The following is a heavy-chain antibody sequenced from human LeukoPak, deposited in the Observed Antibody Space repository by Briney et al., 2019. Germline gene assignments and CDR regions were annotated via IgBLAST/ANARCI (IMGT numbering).Heavy chain of an antibody. J-gene: IGHJ5*02. V-gene: IGHV1-18*01. D-gene: IGHD2-15*01. CDR3: ARPNYCSGGSCYAGDIWFDP. CDR2: ISASNGNK. Sequence: GASVKVSCKASGYTFPAYGFSGGGRAPGQGLGWWGGISASNGNKTYAQKRQGRVTMTTDTSTSTAYMELRSLRSDDTAVYYCARPNYCSGGSCYAGDIWFDPWGQGTLVTVSS. CDR1: GYTFPAYG.